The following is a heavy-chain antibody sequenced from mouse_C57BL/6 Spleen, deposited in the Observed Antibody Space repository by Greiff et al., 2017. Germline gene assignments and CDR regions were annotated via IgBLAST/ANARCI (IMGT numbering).Heavy chain of an antibody. CDR2: IYPGDGDT. V-gene: IGHV1-82*01. J-gene: IGHJ3*01. D-gene: IGHD2-4*01. CDR1: GYAFSSSW. Sequence: QVQLKQSGPELVKPGASVKISCKASGYAFSSSWMNWVKQRPGKGLEWIGRIYPGDGDTNYNGKFKGKATLTADKSSSTAYMQLSSRPTEDSAVYFCARYDYDGLGYWGQGTLVTVSA. CDR3: ARYDYDGLGY.